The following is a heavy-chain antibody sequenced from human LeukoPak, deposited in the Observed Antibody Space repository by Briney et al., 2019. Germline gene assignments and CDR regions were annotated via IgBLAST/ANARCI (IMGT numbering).Heavy chain of an antibody. Sequence: ASVKVSCKASGYTFTSYGISWVRQAPGQGVEWMGWISAYNGNTNYAQKLQGRVTMTTDTYTSTAYMELRSLRSDDTAVYYCARDPHIVVVVAATQDDAFDIWGQGTMVTVSS. V-gene: IGHV1-18*01. D-gene: IGHD2-15*01. J-gene: IGHJ3*02. CDR1: GYTFTSYG. CDR2: ISAYNGNT. CDR3: ARDPHIVVVVAATQDDAFDI.